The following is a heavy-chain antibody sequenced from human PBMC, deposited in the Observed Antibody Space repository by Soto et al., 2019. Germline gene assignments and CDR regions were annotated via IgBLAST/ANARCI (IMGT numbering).Heavy chain of an antibody. CDR3: AKGREYNLFSRGQPPPYYYYPMDV. V-gene: IGHV1-3*01. J-gene: IGHJ6*02. CDR2: INAGNGNT. Sequence: GASVKVSCKASGYTFTSYAMHWVRQAPGQRLEWMGWINAGNGNTKYSQKFQGRVTITRDTSASTAYMELSSLRSADTAVYYCAKGREYNLFSRGQPPPYYYYPMDVWGQGTTVTVSS. CDR1: GYTFTSYA. D-gene: IGHD1-20*01.